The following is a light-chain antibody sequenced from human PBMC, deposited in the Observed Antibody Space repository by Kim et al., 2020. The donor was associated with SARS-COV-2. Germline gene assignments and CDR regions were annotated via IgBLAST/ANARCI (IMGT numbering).Light chain of an antibody. J-gene: IGLJ7*01. CDR3: AAWDDSLSGAV. CDR2: RNN. V-gene: IGLV1-47*01. CDR1: SSNIGSNY. Sequence: ELTQPPSASGTPGQRVTISCSGSSSNIGSNYVYWYQQLPGTAPKLLIYRNNQRPSGVPDRFSGSKSGTSASLAISGLRSEDEADYYCAAWDDSLSGAVFGGGTQLTVL.